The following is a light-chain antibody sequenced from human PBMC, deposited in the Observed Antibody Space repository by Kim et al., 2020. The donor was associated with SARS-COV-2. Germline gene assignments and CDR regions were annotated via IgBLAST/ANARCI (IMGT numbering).Light chain of an antibody. J-gene: IGLJ7*01. CDR3: AAWDDSLSGAV. CDR2: RNN. V-gene: IGLV1-47*01. CDR1: SSNIGSNY. Sequence: ELTQPPSASGTPGQRVTISCSGSSSNIGSNYVYWYQQLPGTAPKLLIYRNNQRPSGVPDRFSGSKSGTSASLAISGLRSEDEADYYCAAWDDSLSGAVFGGGTQLTVL.